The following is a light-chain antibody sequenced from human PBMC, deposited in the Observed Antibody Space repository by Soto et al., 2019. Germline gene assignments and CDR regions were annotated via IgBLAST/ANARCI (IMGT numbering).Light chain of an antibody. CDR1: QSISRT. CDR2: DAS. V-gene: IGKV3D-15*01. CDR3: QQYNNWPLT. Sequence: EIVLTQSPDTLSVSPGERDTLSCRASQSISRTLAWYQQKAGQPPRLLIYDASARATGFPARFSGSGSGTECTLTISSLQSEDFAVYYCQQYNNWPLTFGGGTTVEIK. J-gene: IGKJ4*01.